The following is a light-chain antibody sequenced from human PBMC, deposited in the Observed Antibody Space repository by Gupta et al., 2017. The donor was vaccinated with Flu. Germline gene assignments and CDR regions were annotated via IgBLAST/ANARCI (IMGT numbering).Light chain of an antibody. CDR2: EVS. V-gene: IGLV2-14*01. CDR1: SSDVGGYNY. J-gene: IGLJ3*02. Sequence: QSALTQPASVSGSPGQSITISCTGTSSDVGGYNYVSWYQQHPGKAPKLMIYEVSNRPSGISNRFSGSKSGSTASLTISGLQAEDEADYYCSSYRSNTTPLSGGGTKLTVL. CDR3: SSYRSNTTPL.